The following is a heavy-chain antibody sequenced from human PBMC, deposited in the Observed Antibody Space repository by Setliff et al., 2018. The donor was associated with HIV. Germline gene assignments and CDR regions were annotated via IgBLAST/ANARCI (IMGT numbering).Heavy chain of an antibody. D-gene: IGHD4-4*01. V-gene: IGHV4-61*02. J-gene: IGHJ3*02. CDR1: GDSISSGYYY. CDR2: IYTSGRT. CDR3: ARDGETTVMGDAFDI. Sequence: SETLSLTCTVSGDSISSGYYYWSWIRQPAGKGLEWIGRIYTSGRTKYNPSLQSRVTISVDASKKQFSLRLRSVTAADTAVYYCARDGETTVMGDAFDIWGQGTMVTVSS.